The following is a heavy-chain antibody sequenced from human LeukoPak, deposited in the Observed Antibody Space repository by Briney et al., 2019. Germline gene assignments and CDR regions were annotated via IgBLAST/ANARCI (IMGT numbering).Heavy chain of an antibody. V-gene: IGHV4-34*01. J-gene: IGHJ6*03. Sequence: SETLSLTCAVYGGSFSGYYWSWIRQPPGKGLEWIGEINHSGSTNYNPSLKSRVTISVDTSKNQFSLKLSSVTAADTAVYYCARRGGQPLYYMDVWGKGTTVTVSS. CDR2: INHSGST. D-gene: IGHD5-18*01. CDR1: GGSFSGYY. CDR3: ARRGGQPLYYMDV.